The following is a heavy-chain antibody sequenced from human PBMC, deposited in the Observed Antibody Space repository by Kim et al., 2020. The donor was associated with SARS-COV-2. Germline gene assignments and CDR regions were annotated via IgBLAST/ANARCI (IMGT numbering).Heavy chain of an antibody. V-gene: IGHV4-31*03. CDR2: IYNSGSA. CDR3: ARDWGGGSGSYYRALDI. Sequence: SETLSLTCTVSGGSISSGNYYWSWIRPHPGKGLEWIGYIYNSGSAYYNPSLKSRVTISVDTSQNQFSLKLNSVTAADTAVYYCARDWGGGSGSYYRALDIWGQETMVTVSS. CDR1: GGSISSGNYY. D-gene: IGHD3-10*01. J-gene: IGHJ3*02.